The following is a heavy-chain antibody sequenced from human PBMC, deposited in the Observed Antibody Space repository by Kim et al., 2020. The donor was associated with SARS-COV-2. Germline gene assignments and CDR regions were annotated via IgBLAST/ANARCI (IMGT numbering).Heavy chain of an antibody. CDR3: ARVFDSGSPFDY. J-gene: IGHJ4*02. Sequence: SETLSITCTVSGGSISSYYWSWIRQPPGKGLEWIGYIYYSGSTNYNPSLKSRVTISVDTSKNQFSLKLSSVTAADTAVYYCARVFDSGSPFDYWGQGTLVTVSS. CDR2: IYYSGST. CDR1: GGSISSYY. D-gene: IGHD1-26*01. V-gene: IGHV4-59*13.